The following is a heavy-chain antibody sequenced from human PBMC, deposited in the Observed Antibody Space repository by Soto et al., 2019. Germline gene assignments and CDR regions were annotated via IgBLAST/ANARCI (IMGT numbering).Heavy chain of an antibody. CDR3: ARHRGESSGWYPPFQH. D-gene: IGHD6-19*01. CDR1: SGSISSSNW. Sequence: QVQLQESGPGLVKPSGTLSLTCAVSSGSISSSNWWSWVRQPPGKGREWIGEIYHSGSTNYHPSLKGRVTTSVDKSQNQLALKLSSVTAADTAVYYCARHRGESSGWYPPFQHWGQGTLVTVSS. J-gene: IGHJ1*01. V-gene: IGHV4-4*02. CDR2: IYHSGST.